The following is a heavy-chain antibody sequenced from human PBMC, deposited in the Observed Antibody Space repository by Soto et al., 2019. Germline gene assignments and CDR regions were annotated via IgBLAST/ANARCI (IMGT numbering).Heavy chain of an antibody. J-gene: IGHJ3*02. CDR1: GFTFSSYS. CDR3: ARGGSWYEAFDI. V-gene: IGHV3-48*01. CDR2: ISSASSTI. D-gene: IGHD6-13*01. Sequence: GGSLRLSCVASGFTFSSYSMNWVRQAPGKGLEWISYISSASSTIYYADSVKGRFTISRDNAKNSLYLQMNSLRAEDTAVYYCARGGSWYEAFDIWGQGTMVTVSS.